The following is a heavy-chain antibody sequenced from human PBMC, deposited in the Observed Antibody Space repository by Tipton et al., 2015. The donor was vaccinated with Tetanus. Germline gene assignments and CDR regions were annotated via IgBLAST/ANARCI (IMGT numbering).Heavy chain of an antibody. CDR3: AKEALGVLNL. J-gene: IGHJ6*04. CDR1: GFTFKSYT. D-gene: IGHD1-14*01. V-gene: IGHV3-23*01. CDR2: ISGSRLTP. Sequence: SLRLSCEASGFTFKSYTMNWLRQAPGNGLEWVAAISGSRLTPYYADSVKGRFTISRDNSKNTLSLQLNSLRADDTAIYYCAKEALGVLNLWGKGTTVIVSS.